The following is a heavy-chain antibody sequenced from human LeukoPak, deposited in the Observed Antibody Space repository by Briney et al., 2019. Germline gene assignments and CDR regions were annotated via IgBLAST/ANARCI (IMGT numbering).Heavy chain of an antibody. J-gene: IGHJ4*02. Sequence: ASVKVSCKASGYTFTGYYMHWVRQAPGQGHEWMGWINPNSGGTNYAQKFQGRVTMTRDTSISTAYMELSRLRSDDTAVYYCAREGDRIAARPHSFGYWGQGTLVTASS. CDR1: GYTFTGYY. V-gene: IGHV1-2*02. CDR2: INPNSGGT. CDR3: AREGDRIAARPHSFGY. D-gene: IGHD6-6*01.